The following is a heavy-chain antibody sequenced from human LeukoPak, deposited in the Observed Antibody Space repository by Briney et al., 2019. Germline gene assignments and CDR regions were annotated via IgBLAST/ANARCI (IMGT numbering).Heavy chain of an antibody. V-gene: IGHV3-30*18. CDR3: SNSDCSTTTCPHY. CDR1: GFTFSSYG. CDR2: ISYDGSNK. J-gene: IGHJ4*02. D-gene: IGHD2-2*01. Sequence: GRSLRLSCAASGFTFSSYGMHWVRQAPGKGLEWVAFISYDGSNKYYADSVKGRFTTSRDNSKNTLYLQMNSLRAEDTAVYYCSNSDCSTTTCPHYWGQGTLVTVSS.